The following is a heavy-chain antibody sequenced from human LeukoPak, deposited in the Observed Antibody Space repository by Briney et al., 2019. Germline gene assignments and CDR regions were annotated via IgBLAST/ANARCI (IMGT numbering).Heavy chain of an antibody. Sequence: SETLSLTCTVSGDSISSSTYYWGWIRQPPGKGLEWIGSIFYRGNTYYNPSLKSRVTISVDTSKNQFSLKLSSVTAADTAVYYCASPNWGPADGVDYWGQGTLVTVSS. CDR3: ASPNWGPADGVDY. D-gene: IGHD7-27*01. CDR1: GDSISSSTYY. J-gene: IGHJ4*02. CDR2: IFYRGNT. V-gene: IGHV4-39*07.